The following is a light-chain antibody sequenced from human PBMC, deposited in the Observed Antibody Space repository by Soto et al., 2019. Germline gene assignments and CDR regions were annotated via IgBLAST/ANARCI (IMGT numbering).Light chain of an antibody. CDR3: QEYYSPPFT. V-gene: IGKV1-27*01. J-gene: IGKJ3*01. CDR2: AAS. Sequence: DIQMTQSPSSLSASVGDRVTITCRASQGISSSLAWYQHKPGKVPELLIYAASTLHSGVPSRFSGSGSGTDFTITISSLQPEDVVTYYCQEYYSPPFTFGPGTKVNFK. CDR1: QGISSS.